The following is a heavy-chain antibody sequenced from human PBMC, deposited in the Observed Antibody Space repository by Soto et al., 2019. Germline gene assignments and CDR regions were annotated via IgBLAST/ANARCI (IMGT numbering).Heavy chain of an antibody. J-gene: IGHJ5*02. Sequence: SETLSLTCAVYGGSFSGYYWSWIRQPPGKGLEWIGEINHSGSTNYNPSLKSRVTISVDTSKNQFSLKLSSVTAADTAVYYCARANPYSSSWYVVVRPNWFDPWGQGTLVTVSS. CDR2: INHSGST. V-gene: IGHV4-34*01. CDR1: GGSFSGYY. D-gene: IGHD6-13*01. CDR3: ARANPYSSSWYVVVRPNWFDP.